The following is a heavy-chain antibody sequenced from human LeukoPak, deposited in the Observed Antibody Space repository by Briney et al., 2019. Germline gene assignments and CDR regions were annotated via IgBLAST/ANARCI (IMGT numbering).Heavy chain of an antibody. CDR3: ARDSAITMVRGVDSNDAFDI. D-gene: IGHD3-10*01. V-gene: IGHV4-39*02. J-gene: IGHJ3*02. CDR1: GGSISSSSHY. Sequence: SETLSLTCTVSGGSISSSSHYWGWIRQPPGKGLEWIGSIYYSGDSYYNPSLKSRVTTSVDTSKSQFSLRLSSVTAADTAVYYCARDSAITMVRGVDSNDAFDIWGQGTMVTVSS. CDR2: IYYSGDS.